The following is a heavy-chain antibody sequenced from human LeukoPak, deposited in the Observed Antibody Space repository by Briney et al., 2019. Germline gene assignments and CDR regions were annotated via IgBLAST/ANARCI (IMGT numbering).Heavy chain of an antibody. CDR3: ARFVRGGSNSMPSFDY. J-gene: IGHJ4*02. Sequence: PGGSLRLSCAASGFTFTTYEMNWVRQAPGKGLEWGSYINSGANTIFYADSVKGRFTISRDNAKNSLYLQMNSLRAEDTAVYYCARFVRGGSNSMPSFDYWGQGTLVTVSS. CDR1: GFTFTTYE. D-gene: IGHD1-26*01. V-gene: IGHV3-48*03. CDR2: INSGANTI.